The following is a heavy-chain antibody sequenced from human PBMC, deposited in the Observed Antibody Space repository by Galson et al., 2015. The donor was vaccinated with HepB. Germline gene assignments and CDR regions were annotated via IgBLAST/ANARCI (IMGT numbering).Heavy chain of an antibody. V-gene: IGHV1-69*02. CDR1: GGTFSSYT. CDR2: IIPILGIA. Sequence: SVKVSCKASGGTFSSYTISWVRQAPGQGLEWMGRIIPILGIANYAQKFQGRVTITADKSTSTAYMELSSLRSEDTAVYYCAGGSYDKRYYYYYGMDVWGQGTTVTVSS. J-gene: IGHJ6*02. CDR3: AGGSYDKRYYYYYGMDV. D-gene: IGHD3-9*01.